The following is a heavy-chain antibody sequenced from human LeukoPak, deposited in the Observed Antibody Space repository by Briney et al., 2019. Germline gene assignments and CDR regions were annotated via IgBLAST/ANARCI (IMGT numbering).Heavy chain of an antibody. D-gene: IGHD6-19*01. J-gene: IGHJ4*02. Sequence: GGSLRLSCAASGFTFSSHAMHWVRQAPGKGLEYVSGIGNNGDTTYYANSVKGRFTISRDNSKNTLYLEMGSLRAEDMAVYYCARDLTNGWHYFDYWGQGTLVTVSS. CDR2: IGNNGDTT. CDR1: GFTFSSHA. V-gene: IGHV3-64*01. CDR3: ARDLTNGWHYFDY.